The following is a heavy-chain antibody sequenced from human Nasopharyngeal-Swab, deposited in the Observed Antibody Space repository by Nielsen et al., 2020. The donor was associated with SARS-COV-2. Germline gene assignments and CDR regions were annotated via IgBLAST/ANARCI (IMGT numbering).Heavy chain of an antibody. CDR2: ISYDGSKK. Sequence: GGSLRLSCAASGFTFSSYAMHWVRQATGKGLEWVAVISYDGSKKYYADSVKGRFTISRDNSKNTLYLQMNSLRAEDTAVYYCARDQGSSWYTYYYYYGRDVWGQGTTVTVSS. V-gene: IGHV3-30-3*01. D-gene: IGHD6-13*01. J-gene: IGHJ6*02. CDR1: GFTFSSYA. CDR3: ARDQGSSWYTYYYYYGRDV.